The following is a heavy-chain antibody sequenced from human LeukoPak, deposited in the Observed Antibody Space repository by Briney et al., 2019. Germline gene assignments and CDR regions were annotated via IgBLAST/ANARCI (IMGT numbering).Heavy chain of an antibody. Sequence: GGSLRLSCAASGFSFSSFWMSWVRQAPGKGLEYVSGISSNGGSTYYANSVKGRFTISRDNSKNTLYLQMGSLRAEDMAVYYCARCHSYDLVRDAFDIWGQGTMVTVSS. CDR3: ARCHSYDLVRDAFDI. CDR1: GFSFSSFW. CDR2: ISSNGGST. J-gene: IGHJ3*02. V-gene: IGHV3-64*01. D-gene: IGHD3/OR15-3a*01.